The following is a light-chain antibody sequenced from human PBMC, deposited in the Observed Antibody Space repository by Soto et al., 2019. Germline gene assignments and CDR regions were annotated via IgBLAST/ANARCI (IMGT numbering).Light chain of an antibody. CDR3: SSYTSVSTLV. Sequence: QSVLTQPASVSGSPGQSITISCTGTSGDVGGSNSVSWYQHHPGKAHKLMIYDVNNRHSGVSNRFSGSKSGNTASLTISGLQPDDEADYYCSSYTSVSTLVFGGGTKLTVL. CDR2: DVN. V-gene: IGLV2-14*01. J-gene: IGLJ3*02. CDR1: SGDVGGSNS.